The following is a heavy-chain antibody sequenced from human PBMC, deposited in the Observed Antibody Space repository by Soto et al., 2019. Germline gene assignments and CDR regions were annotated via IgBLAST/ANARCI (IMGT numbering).Heavy chain of an antibody. D-gene: IGHD6-13*01. CDR3: ARDRAHSSSWYYFDY. V-gene: IGHV3-11*06. CDR1: GFTFSDYY. J-gene: IGHJ4*02. Sequence: GSLRLSCAASGFTFSDYYMSWIRQAPGKGLEWVSYISSSSSYTNYADSVKGRFTISRDNAKNSLYLQMNSLRAEDTAVYYCARDRAHSSSWYYFDYWGQGTLVTVS. CDR2: ISSSSSYT.